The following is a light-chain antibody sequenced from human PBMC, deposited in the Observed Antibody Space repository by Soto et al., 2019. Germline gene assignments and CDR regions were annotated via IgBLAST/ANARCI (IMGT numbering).Light chain of an antibody. V-gene: IGKV3-20*01. CDR3: GKFVSSPPRT. J-gene: IGKJ1*01. Sequence: EIVLTQSPGTLSLSPGERATLSCRASQTVSSTFLAWYQQKPGQAPRLLIYGVSNRATGIPDRFSGSGSGTDFTLTINRLELEDFAVYFCGKFVSSPPRTFGQGTKVDIK. CDR1: QTVSSTF. CDR2: GVS.